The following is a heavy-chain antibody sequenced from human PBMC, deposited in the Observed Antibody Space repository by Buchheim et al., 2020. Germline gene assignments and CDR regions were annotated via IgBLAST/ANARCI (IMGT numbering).Heavy chain of an antibody. V-gene: IGHV1-69*01. CDR3: ARDTAMVGPQDYYGMDV. Sequence: QVQLVQSGAEVKKPGSSVKVSCKASGGTFSSYAISWVRQAPGQGLEWMGGIIPIFGTANYAQKFQGRVTITAVEPTSTHYMELSSLRSEDTAVYYCARDTAMVGPQDYYGMDVWGQGTT. CDR1: GGTFSSYA. CDR2: IIPIFGTA. J-gene: IGHJ6*02. D-gene: IGHD5-18*01.